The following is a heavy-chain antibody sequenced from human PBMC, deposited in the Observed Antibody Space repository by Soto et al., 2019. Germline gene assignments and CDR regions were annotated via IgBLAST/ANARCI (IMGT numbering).Heavy chain of an antibody. V-gene: IGHV5-51*01. D-gene: IGHD6-13*01. Sequence: GEALKIACRGSGFSFSSYGIGRVRQIAGKGLEWMGILYPGDSDTRYSRIVQSQVTISADQAISTAYLQWSSLKASDTAMYYCAKLVSSSPPHYYEYFPMDVWGQGTTVTVS. CDR1: GFSFSSYG. J-gene: IGHJ6*02. CDR3: AKLVSSSPPHYYEYFPMDV. CDR2: LYPGDSDT.